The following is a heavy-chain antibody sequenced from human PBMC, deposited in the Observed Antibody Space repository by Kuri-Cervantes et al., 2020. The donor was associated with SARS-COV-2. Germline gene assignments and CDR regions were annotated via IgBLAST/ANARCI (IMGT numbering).Heavy chain of an antibody. D-gene: IGHD3-3*01. CDR1: GFTFGDYA. CDR2: IRSKAYGGTT. J-gene: IGHJ4*02. Sequence: GESLKISCTASGFTFGDYAMSWVRQAPGKGLEWVGFIRSKAYGGTTEYAASVKGRFTISRDDSKSIAYLQMNSLKTEDTAVYYCTRDDSWSGYYDCWGQGTLVTVSS. CDR3: TRDDSWSGYYDC. V-gene: IGHV3-49*04.